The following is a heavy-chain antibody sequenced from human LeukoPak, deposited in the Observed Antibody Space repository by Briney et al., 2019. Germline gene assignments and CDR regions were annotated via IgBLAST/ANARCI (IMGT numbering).Heavy chain of an antibody. J-gene: IGHJ6*02. V-gene: IGHV3-23*01. CDR3: AKSIAAAVDYYYYGMDV. Sequence: WXSXISGSGGSTYYADSVKGRFTISRDNSKNTLYLQMNSLRAEDTAVYYCAKSIAAAVDYYYYGMDVWGQGTTVTVSS. D-gene: IGHD6-13*01. CDR2: ISGSGGST.